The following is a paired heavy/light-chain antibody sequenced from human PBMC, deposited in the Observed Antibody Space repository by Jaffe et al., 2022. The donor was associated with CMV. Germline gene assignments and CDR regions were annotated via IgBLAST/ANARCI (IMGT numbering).Light chain of an antibody. CDR3: QQYYNWPRT. CDR2: GAS. Sequence: EIVMTQSPATLSVSPGERATLSCRASQSINSNLAWYHQKPGQAPRLLIYGASTTATGIPARFSGSGSGTEFSLTISSLQSEDFAVYYCQQYYNWPRTFGQGTKVEIK. CDR1: QSINSN. V-gene: IGKV3-15*01. J-gene: IGKJ1*01.
Heavy chain of an antibody. CDR1: GGSINSGGYY. CDR3: ARDGAQWRYWYFDL. D-gene: IGHD2-8*01. J-gene: IGHJ2*01. Sequence: QVQLQESGPGLVKPSQTLSLTCTVSGGSINSGGYYWSWIRQYPGKGLEWIGYIYYSGYTYYNPSLKSRVNISVDTSKNQFYLKLSSVTAADTAVYYCARDGAQWRYWYFDLWGRGTLVTVSS. CDR2: IYYSGYT. V-gene: IGHV4-31*03.